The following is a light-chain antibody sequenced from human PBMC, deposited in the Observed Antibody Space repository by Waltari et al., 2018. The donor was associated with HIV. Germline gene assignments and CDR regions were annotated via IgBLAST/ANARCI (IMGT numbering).Light chain of an antibody. CDR3: AAWDDSLNGLWA. CDR2: GNN. CDR1: SSNIGSNT. Sequence: QSVLTQPPSTSGTPGQRVTISCSGSSSNIGSNTVNWYQHLPGTAPKLLIYGNNQRPSGVPDRFSGSKSGTSASLAISGLQSEDEADYYCAAWDDSLNGLWAFGGGTKLTVL. J-gene: IGLJ3*02. V-gene: IGLV1-44*01.